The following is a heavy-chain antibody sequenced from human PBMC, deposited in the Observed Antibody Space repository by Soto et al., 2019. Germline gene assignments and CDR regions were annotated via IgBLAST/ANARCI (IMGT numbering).Heavy chain of an antibody. Sequence: PSETLSLTCTVSGGSISSYSWIWIRQPPGKGLQWIGYIYYSGRTNYNPSLKSRVIISVDTSKKQISLKLSSVTAADSAVYYCASGGWTYDILTGYYLWGQGTMVTVSS. CDR1: GGSISSYS. CDR3: ASGGWTYDILTGYYL. D-gene: IGHD3-9*01. J-gene: IGHJ3*01. CDR2: IYYSGRT. V-gene: IGHV4-59*01.